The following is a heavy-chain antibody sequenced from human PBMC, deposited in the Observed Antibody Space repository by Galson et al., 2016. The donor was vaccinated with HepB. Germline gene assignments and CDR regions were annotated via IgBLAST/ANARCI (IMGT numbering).Heavy chain of an antibody. D-gene: IGHD3-22*01. V-gene: IGHV3-30*03. CDR2: LSYSGSNK. CDR3: ARASYYYDSRDYRASYYFDY. Sequence: LRLSCAASGFTFSSYAMYWVRQAPVKGLGGVAVLSYSGSNKYYADSVKGRFTISRDNSKNALFLQMNSLRAEDTAVYYCARASYYYDSRDYRASYYFDYWGQGTLVTVSS. CDR1: GFTFSSYA. J-gene: IGHJ4*02.